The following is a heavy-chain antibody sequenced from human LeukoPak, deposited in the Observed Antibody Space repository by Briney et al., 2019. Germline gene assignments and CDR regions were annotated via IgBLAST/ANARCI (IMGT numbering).Heavy chain of an antibody. D-gene: IGHD1-1*01. Sequence: GGXLRLSCAASGFTFSSYSMNWVRQAPGKGLEWVSSISSSSSYIYYADSVKGGFTISRDKDKNSLYMQMNRLRDEDTAVYYCARDQRRGFDYWGQGTLVTVSS. CDR1: GFTFSSYS. CDR2: ISSSSSYI. V-gene: IGHV3-21*01. CDR3: ARDQRRGFDY. J-gene: IGHJ4*02.